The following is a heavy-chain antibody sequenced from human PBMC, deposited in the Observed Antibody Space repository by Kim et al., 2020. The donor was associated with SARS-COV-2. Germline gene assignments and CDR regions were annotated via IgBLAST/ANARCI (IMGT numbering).Heavy chain of an antibody. V-gene: IGHV4-31*02. CDR3: ARVKALFSYCYGMDV. D-gene: IGHD3-9*01. Sequence: PSLKSRVTIAVDTSKNQFSLKLSSVTAADTAVYYCARVKALFSYCYGMDVWGQGTTVTVSS. J-gene: IGHJ6*02.